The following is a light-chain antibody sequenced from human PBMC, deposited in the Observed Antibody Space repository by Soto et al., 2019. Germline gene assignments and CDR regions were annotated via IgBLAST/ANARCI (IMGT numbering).Light chain of an antibody. CDR3: QQYNNWPT. V-gene: IGKV3-15*01. CDR1: QSVSSN. CDR2: GAS. J-gene: IGKJ1*01. Sequence: ETVMTQSPATLSVSPGERATLSCRASQSVSSNLAWYQQKPGQAPRLLIYGASTRATGIPARFSGSGSGTEFTLTISSLQSEDFAVYYCQQYNNWPTSGQGTKVDIK.